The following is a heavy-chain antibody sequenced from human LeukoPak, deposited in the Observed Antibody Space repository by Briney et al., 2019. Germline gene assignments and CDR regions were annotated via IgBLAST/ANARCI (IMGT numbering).Heavy chain of an antibody. V-gene: IGHV3-48*03. CDR3: ARLTKRILPRTVTFDY. D-gene: IGHD4-11*01. J-gene: IGHJ4*02. Sequence: GGSLRLSCAASGFTFSSYEMNWVRQAPGKGLEWVSYISSSGSTIYYADSVKGRSTISRDNAKNSLYLQMNSPRAEDTAVYYCARLTKRILPRTVTFDYWGQGTLVTVSS. CDR2: ISSSGSTI. CDR1: GFTFSSYE.